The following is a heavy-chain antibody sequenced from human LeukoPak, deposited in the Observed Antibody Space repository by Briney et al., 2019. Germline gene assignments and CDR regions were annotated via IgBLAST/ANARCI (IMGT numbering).Heavy chain of an antibody. CDR1: GYTFTGYY. Sequence: ASVKVSCKASGYTFTGYYMLWVRQAPGQGLEWMGWINPNSGGTNYAQKFQGRVTMTRDTSISTAYMELSRLRSDDTAVYYCARDVKGVLRFLEWLLDNWFDPWGQGTLVTVSS. J-gene: IGHJ5*02. V-gene: IGHV1-2*02. CDR3: ARDVKGVLRFLEWLLDNWFDP. CDR2: INPNSGGT. D-gene: IGHD3-3*01.